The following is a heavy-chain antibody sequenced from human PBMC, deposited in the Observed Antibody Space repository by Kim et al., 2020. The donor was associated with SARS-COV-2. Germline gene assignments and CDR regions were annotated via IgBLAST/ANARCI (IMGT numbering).Heavy chain of an antibody. V-gene: IGHV3-48*02. CDR1: GFTFSSYN. J-gene: IGHJ2*01. CDR2: ISYSSRITF. CDR3: VRARLAVFWSFD. Sequence: GGSLRLFCAASGFTFSSYNFNWVRQAPGRAPEWLSYISYSSRITFFYADSVKRRSTTSSDNANYLVLLLMNSLRDEATPDYYFVRARLAVFWSFD.